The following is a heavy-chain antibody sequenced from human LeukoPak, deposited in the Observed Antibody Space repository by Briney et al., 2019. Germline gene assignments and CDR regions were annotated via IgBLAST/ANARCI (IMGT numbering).Heavy chain of an antibody. CDR3: ARVRYFDWSPIDY. CDR1: GFTVSSNY. CDR2: IYSGGST. V-gene: IGHV3-66*01. D-gene: IGHD3-9*01. J-gene: IGHJ4*02. Sequence: PGRSLRLSCAASGFTVSSNYMSWVRQAAGKGLEWVSVIYSGGSTYYADSVKGRFSISRDNSKNTLHLQMNSLRVEDTAVYYCARVRYFDWSPIDYWGQGTLVTVSS.